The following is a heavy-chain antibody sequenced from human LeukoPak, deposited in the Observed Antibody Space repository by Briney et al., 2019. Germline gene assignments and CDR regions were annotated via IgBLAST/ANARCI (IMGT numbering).Heavy chain of an antibody. D-gene: IGHD3-3*01. CDR1: GFTFSSYS. Sequence: PGGSLRLSCAASGFTFSSYSMNWVRQAPGKGLEWVSYISSSSSTIYYADSVKGRFTISRDNAKNSLYLQMNSLRAEDTAVYYCARDNPRVGTIFGVVTRGNWFDPWGQGTLVTVSS. CDR3: ARDNPRVGTIFGVVTRGNWFDP. J-gene: IGHJ5*02. V-gene: IGHV3-48*01. CDR2: ISSSSSTI.